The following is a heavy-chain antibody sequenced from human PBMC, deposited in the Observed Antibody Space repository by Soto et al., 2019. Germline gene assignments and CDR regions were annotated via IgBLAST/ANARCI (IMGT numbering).Heavy chain of an antibody. CDR2: TYYRSKWYN. V-gene: IGHV6-1*01. CDR1: GDSVSSNSAA. J-gene: IGHJ4*02. D-gene: IGHD6-19*01. CDR3: ARGQGSGWPPAFDY. Sequence: PSQTLSLTCAISGDSVSSNSAALNWIRQSPSRGLEWLGRTYYRSKWYNDYAVSVKSRITINPDTSKNQFSLQLNSVTPEDTAVYYCARGQGSGWPPAFDYWGQGTLVTVPQ.